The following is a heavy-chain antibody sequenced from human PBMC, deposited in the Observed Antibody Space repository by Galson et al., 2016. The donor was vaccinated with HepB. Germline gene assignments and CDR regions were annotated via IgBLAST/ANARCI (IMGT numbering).Heavy chain of an antibody. Sequence: SLRLSCAGSGFTFRHYAMSWVRQAPGKGLEWVAAISGGSAGTFYADSVKGRFSISRDNSKNTLYLQMNSLRAEDTALYYCAKGLSGTYPEYFQPWGQGTLVTVSS. CDR2: ISGGSAGT. CDR1: GFTFRHYA. V-gene: IGHV3-23*01. J-gene: IGHJ1*01. D-gene: IGHD1-26*01. CDR3: AKGLSGTYPEYFQP.